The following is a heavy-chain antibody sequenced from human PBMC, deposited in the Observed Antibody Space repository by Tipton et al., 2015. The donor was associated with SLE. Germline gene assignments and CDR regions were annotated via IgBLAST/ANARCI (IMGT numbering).Heavy chain of an antibody. V-gene: IGHV1-8*01. Sequence: QSGAEVKKPGASVKVSCKASGYTFTSYDINWVRQATGQGLEWMGWMNPNSGNTGYAQKFQGRVTMTRNTSISTAYMELSSLRSEDTAVYYCARVVVVAATRWFDPWGQGTLVTVSS. CDR1: GYTFTSYD. D-gene: IGHD2-15*01. CDR3: ARVVVVAATRWFDP. CDR2: MNPNSGNT. J-gene: IGHJ5*02.